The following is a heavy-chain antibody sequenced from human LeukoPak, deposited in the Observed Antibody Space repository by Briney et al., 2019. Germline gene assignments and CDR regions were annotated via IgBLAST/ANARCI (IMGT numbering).Heavy chain of an antibody. V-gene: IGHV4-39*01. D-gene: IGHD3-3*01. J-gene: IGHJ5*02. CDR2: IYYSGDT. CDR1: GGSIINSNYY. CDR3: ARHQLRFLEWFPFDP. Sequence: SETLSLTCTVSGGSIINSNYYWAWIRQPPGKGLECLANIYYSGDTYYNPSLKSRVTISVDTSKNQFSLKLSSVTAADTAVYYCARHQLRFLEWFPFDPWGQGTLVTVSS.